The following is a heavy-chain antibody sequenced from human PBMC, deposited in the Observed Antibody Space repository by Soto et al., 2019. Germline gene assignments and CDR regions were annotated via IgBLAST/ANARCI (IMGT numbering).Heavy chain of an antibody. CDR3: ARRECSSGWYVQSSAFEI. Sequence: GESLKISCKGSGYSFTSYWIGWVRQMPGKGLEWMGIIYPGDSDTRYSPSFQGQVTISADKSISTAYLQWSSLKASDTAMYYCARRECSSGWYVQSSAFEIWGQGTMVSVSS. J-gene: IGHJ3*02. CDR2: IYPGDSDT. CDR1: GYSFTSYW. V-gene: IGHV5-51*01. D-gene: IGHD6-19*01.